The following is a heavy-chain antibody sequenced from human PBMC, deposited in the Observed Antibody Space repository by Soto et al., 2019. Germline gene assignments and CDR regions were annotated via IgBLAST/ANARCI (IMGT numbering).Heavy chain of an antibody. D-gene: IGHD5-18*01. CDR3: AKDRSVDTRDWFDP. Sequence: GGSLRLSCASSGFTFGTYAMNWVRQAPGKGLEWVSGITGSGGSTYYADSVKGRFTISRDNSKNTLYLQMNSLRGDDTAVYYCAKDRSVDTRDWFDPWGQGTLVTVSS. V-gene: IGHV3-23*01. CDR1: GFTFGTYA. CDR2: ITGSGGST. J-gene: IGHJ5*02.